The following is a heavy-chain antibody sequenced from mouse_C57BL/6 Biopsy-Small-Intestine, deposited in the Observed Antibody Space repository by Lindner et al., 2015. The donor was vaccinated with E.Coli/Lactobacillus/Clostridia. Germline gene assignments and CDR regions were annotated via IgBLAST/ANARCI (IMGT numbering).Heavy chain of an antibody. CDR2: IYPKNGGH. J-gene: IGHJ2*01. Sequence: VQLQESGPELVKPEASVKMSCKASGYTFTDYYMHWVKQSHGKSLEWIGYIYPKNGGHGYNQKFKGKATLTLDKSSSTAYMELRSLTSEESAVYYCVRDAGTYFDYWGQGTTLTVSS. CDR3: VRDAGTYFDY. V-gene: IGHV1-34*01. D-gene: IGHD4-1*01. CDR1: GYTFTDYY.